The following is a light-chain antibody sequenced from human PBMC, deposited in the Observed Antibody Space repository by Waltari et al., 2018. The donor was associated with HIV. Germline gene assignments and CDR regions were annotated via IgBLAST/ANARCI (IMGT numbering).Light chain of an antibody. CDR1: QSVLYSSDNKNY. Sequence: DIGMTQSPDSLAVSLGETSTIHCKSSQSVLYSSDNKNYLAWSQQNPGQPPKLLSYCAATRESGVPDRFSGRWSEIDFTLTSSCLQAEDVAVYYCDKYYSAPWTFGQGTKVEI. CDR3: DKYYSAPWT. V-gene: IGKV4-1*01. J-gene: IGKJ1*01. CDR2: CAA.